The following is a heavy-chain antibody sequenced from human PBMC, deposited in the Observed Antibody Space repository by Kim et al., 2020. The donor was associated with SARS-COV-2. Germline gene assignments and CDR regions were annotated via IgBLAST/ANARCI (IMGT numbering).Heavy chain of an antibody. V-gene: IGHV3-21*01. D-gene: IGHD2-15*01. CDR2: ISSSSSYI. J-gene: IGHJ4*02. CDR1: GFTFSGYS. Sequence: GGSLRLSCAASGFTFSGYSMNWVRQAPGKGLEWVSSISSSSSYIYYAGSVKGRFTISRDNAKNSLYLQMNSLRAEDTAVYYCASIGSGGSCYHGYSSNFDDWGQGTLVTVSS. CDR3: ASIGSGGSCYHGYSSNFDD.